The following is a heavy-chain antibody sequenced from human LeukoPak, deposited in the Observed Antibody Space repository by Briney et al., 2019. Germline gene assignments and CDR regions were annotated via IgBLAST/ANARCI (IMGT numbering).Heavy chain of an antibody. Sequence: GGSLRLSCAASGFSFSSYAMSWVRQAPGNGLEWVSRISGGGETTYYSDSVKGRFTISRDSSKNTLYLQMNSLRVEDAAIYYCAKYGAAQTYYNYGMDVWGRGATVTVSS. CDR2: ISGGGETT. D-gene: IGHD4/OR15-4a*01. J-gene: IGHJ6*02. CDR1: GFSFSSYA. V-gene: IGHV3-23*01. CDR3: AKYGAAQTYYNYGMDV.